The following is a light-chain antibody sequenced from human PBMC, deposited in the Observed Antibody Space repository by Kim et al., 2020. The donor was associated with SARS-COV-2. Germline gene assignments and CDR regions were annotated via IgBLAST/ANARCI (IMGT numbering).Light chain of an antibody. CDR2: DAS. CDR1: QSVSSY. Sequence: SWATGERASLSCRINQSVSSYLAWYQQKPGQAPRLLIYDASHRAIGIPPRFSGSGSGTDFTLTISSLEPEDFAVYYCQQRNNWWTFGQGTKVDIK. V-gene: IGKV3-11*01. CDR3: QQRNNWWT. J-gene: IGKJ1*01.